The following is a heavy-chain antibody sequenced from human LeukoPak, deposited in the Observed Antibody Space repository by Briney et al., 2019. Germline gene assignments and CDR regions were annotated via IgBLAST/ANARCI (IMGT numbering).Heavy chain of an antibody. CDR3: ARGSAYYSFERSKRVPWGFDY. D-gene: IGHD4-11*01. CDR2: VDHRGST. J-gene: IGHJ4*02. V-gene: IGHV4-59*01. Sequence: SETLSLTCTVSGGSFRSYYWAWIRQTPGKGLEWIGYVDHRGSTEYNPSLRSRVTMSVDMSKNSFSLELSAGTAADTAVYYCARGSAYYSFERSKRVPWGFDYWGQGSLVIVSS. CDR1: GGSFRSYY.